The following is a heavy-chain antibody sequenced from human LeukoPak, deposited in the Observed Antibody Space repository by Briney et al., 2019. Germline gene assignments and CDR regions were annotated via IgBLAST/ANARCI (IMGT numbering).Heavy chain of an antibody. Sequence: GASVKVSCRASGYTFTSYDINWVRQSTGQGLEWMGWMYPYSGNTGYAQKFQGRVTITSNTSISTAYMELSNLTSEDTAVYYCARGQYTSTWYRGSRWFDPWGQGTLVTVSS. CDR3: ARGQYTSTWYRGSRWFDP. D-gene: IGHD6-13*01. V-gene: IGHV1-8*03. J-gene: IGHJ5*02. CDR2: MYPYSGNT. CDR1: GYTFTSYD.